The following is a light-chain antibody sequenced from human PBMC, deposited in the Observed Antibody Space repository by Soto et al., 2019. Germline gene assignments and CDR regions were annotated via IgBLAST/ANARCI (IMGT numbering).Light chain of an antibody. CDR1: QSFTSTS. CDR3: QQYDSSPRT. CDR2: GAS. Sequence: EIVLTQSPGTLSLSPGERATLSCRASQSFTSTSLAWYQQKPGQAPGLLISGASRRAAGIPDRFSGSGSGTDFTLTISRLESEDLAVYYCQQYDSSPRTFGQGTKVDIK. J-gene: IGKJ1*01. V-gene: IGKV3-20*01.